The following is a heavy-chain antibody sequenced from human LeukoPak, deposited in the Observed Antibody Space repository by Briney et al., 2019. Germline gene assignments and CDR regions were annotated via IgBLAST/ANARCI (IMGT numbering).Heavy chain of an antibody. CDR2: INPSGGTT. J-gene: IGHJ4*02. CDR3: ARDLGANPNDY. CDR1: GYTFTSYY. Sequence: ASVKVSCKASGYTFTSYYIHWVRQAPGQGLEWVGIINPSGGTTSYAQKFQGRVTMTRDTSTSTVYMEMSRLRSEDTAVYYCARDLGANPNDYWGQGTLVTVSS. V-gene: IGHV1-46*01.